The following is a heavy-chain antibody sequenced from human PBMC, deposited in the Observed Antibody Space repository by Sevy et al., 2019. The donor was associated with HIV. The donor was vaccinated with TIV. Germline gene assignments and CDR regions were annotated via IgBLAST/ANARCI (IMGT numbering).Heavy chain of an antibody. D-gene: IGHD1-26*01. CDR2: IYYNGHI. J-gene: IGHJ4*02. CDR1: GGSIISLY. CDR3: AGENAWGRGYS. V-gene: IGHV4-59*08. Sequence: SETLSLTCTVSGGSIISLYWNWIRQPPGKGLEWIANIYYNGHINYNPSLKSLVTLSLDTSKNQFSLRLSSVTAADTAMYYCAGENAWGRGYSWGQGTLVTVSS.